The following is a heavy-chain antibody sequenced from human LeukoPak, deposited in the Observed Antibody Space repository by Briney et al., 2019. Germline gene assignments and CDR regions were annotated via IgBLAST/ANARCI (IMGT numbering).Heavy chain of an antibody. J-gene: IGHJ5*02. Sequence: PGGSLRLSCAASGFTFSTSAMSWVRQAPGKGLEWVSGISRTAYNTDYADSAKGRFTISRDNSKNTLYLQMYSLRAEDTAVYYCAKDRSTSCYLCGGFDTWGQGTLVTVSS. CDR2: ISRTAYNT. CDR1: GFTFSTSA. CDR3: AKDRSTSCYLCGGFDT. V-gene: IGHV3-23*01. D-gene: IGHD2-2*01.